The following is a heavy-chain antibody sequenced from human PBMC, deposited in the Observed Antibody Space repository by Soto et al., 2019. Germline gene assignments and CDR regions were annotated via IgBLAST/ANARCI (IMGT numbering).Heavy chain of an antibody. D-gene: IGHD3-22*01. J-gene: IGHJ4*02. CDR2: ISGSGGST. V-gene: IGHV3-23*01. CDR3: AKDSRGYSKVFDD. CDR1: GFTFSSYA. Sequence: GGSLRLSCAASGFTFSSYAMSWVRQAPGKGLEWVSSISGSGGSTYYADSVKGRFTISRDNSKNTLYLPMNSLSAEDTAVYYCAKDSRGYSKVFDDWGEGTLVIFSS.